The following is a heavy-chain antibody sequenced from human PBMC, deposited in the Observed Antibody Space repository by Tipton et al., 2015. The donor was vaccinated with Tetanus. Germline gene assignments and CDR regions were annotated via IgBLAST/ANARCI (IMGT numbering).Heavy chain of an antibody. CDR1: GYSFTSYW. CDR3: ARPLNEYSSSSGFDY. Sequence: QLVQSGAEVKKPGESLKISCKGSGYSFTSYWIGWVRQMPGKGLEWMGIIYPGDSDTRYSPSFQGQVTISAEKSISTAYLQWSSLKASDTAMYYCARPLNEYSSSSGFDYWGQGTLVTVSS. CDR2: IYPGDSDT. J-gene: IGHJ4*02. V-gene: IGHV5-51*01. D-gene: IGHD6-6*01.